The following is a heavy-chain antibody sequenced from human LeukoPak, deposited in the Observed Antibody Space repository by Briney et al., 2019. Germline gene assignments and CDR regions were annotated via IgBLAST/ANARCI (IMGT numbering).Heavy chain of an antibody. CDR1: GFTFDESA. CDR2: IGWDSKSI. D-gene: IGHD6-25*01. J-gene: IGHJ3*02. CDR3: AKAAAAPGAFDI. V-gene: IGHV3-9*01. Sequence: GGSLRLSCAASGFTFDESAMHWVRQAPGKGLEWVSGIGWDSKSIIYADSVKGRFTISRDNAKNSLYLQMNSLRAEDTALYYCAKAAAAPGAFDIWGRGTVVTVSS.